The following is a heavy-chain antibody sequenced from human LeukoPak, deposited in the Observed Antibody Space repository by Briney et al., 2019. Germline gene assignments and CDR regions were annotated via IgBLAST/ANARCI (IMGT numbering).Heavy chain of an antibody. D-gene: IGHD4-11*01. CDR1: GGSFSSGIYY. V-gene: IGHV4-61*01. Sequence: PSETLSLTCTVSGGSFSSGIYYWSWIRQPPGKGLEWIGYIYYSGSTNYNPSLKSRVTISVDTSKNQFSLKLSSVTAADTAVYYCARDRVRGNSNPYFDYWGQGTLVTVSS. CDR2: IYYSGST. J-gene: IGHJ4*02. CDR3: ARDRVRGNSNPYFDY.